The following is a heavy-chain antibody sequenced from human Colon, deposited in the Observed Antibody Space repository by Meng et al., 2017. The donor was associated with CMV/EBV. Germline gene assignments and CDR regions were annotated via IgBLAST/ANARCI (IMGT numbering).Heavy chain of an antibody. CDR2: ISSSSSYI. J-gene: IGHJ4*02. CDR1: GFTFSSYS. CDR3: VRESMIRKYFDS. Sequence: GGSLRLSCAASGFTFSSYSMNWVRQAPGKGLEWVSSISSSSSYIYYADSVKGRFTISRDNAKNSLYLQMNSLRAEDTAVYYCVRESMIRKYFDSWGQGTLVTVSS. D-gene: IGHD3-22*01. V-gene: IGHV3-21*01.